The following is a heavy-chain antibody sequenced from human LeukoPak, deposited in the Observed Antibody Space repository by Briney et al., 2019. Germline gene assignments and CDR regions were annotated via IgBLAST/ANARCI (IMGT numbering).Heavy chain of an antibody. CDR2: IYTSGST. CDR1: GGSINSYY. Sequence: SETLSLTCTVSGGSINSYYWGWIRQAAGKKLEWIGRIYTSGSTDYNPSLKSRVTMSVDTSKNQFSPKLTSVTAADTAVYYCVRDVAAGLTHQVARFDYWGQGTLVTVSS. CDR3: VRDVAAGLTHQVARFDY. J-gene: IGHJ4*02. D-gene: IGHD2-15*01. V-gene: IGHV4-4*07.